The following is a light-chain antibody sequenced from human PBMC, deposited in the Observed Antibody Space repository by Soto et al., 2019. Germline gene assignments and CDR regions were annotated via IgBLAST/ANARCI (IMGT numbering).Light chain of an antibody. CDR3: AAWDDSLNGFWV. V-gene: IGLV1-44*01. J-gene: IGLJ3*02. CDR2: SNN. Sequence: QSVLTQPPSASGTPGQRVTISCSGSGSNIAINTVNWYQKLPGTAPKLLIFSNNQRPSGVPDRFSGSKSGTSASLAISGLQSEDEADYYCAAWDDSLNGFWVFGGGTKVTVL. CDR1: GSNIAINT.